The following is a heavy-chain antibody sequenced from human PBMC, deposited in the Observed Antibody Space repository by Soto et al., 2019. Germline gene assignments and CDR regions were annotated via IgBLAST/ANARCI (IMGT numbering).Heavy chain of an antibody. CDR1: GGSISSYY. V-gene: IGHV4-59*01. Sequence: SETLSLTCTVSGGSISSYYWSWIRQPPGKGLEWIGYIYYSGSTNYNPSLKSRVTISVDTSKNQFSLKLSSVTAADTAVYYCASWYYDILTGLSYFDYWGQGTLVTVSS. J-gene: IGHJ4*02. CDR2: IYYSGST. D-gene: IGHD3-9*01. CDR3: ASWYYDILTGLSYFDY.